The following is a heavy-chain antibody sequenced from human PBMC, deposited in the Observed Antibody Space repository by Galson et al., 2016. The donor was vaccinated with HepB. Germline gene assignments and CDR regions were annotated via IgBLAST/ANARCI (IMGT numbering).Heavy chain of an antibody. CDR1: GYRFTYRY. CDR3: ASQIYCSNGVCNYGMDV. V-gene: IGHV1-45*02. J-gene: IGHJ6*02. D-gene: IGHD2-8*01. Sequence: SVKVSCKASGYRFTYRYLHWVRQAPGQALEWMGWITPFNGNTNYAQKFQDRVTITSDRSMTSAYLELSSLRSGDTAIYYCASQIYCSNGVCNYGMDVWGQGTTVTVSS. CDR2: ITPFNGNT.